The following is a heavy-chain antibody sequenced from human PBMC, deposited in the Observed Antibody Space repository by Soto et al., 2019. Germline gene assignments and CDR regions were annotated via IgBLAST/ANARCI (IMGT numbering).Heavy chain of an antibody. Sequence: QVPLVQSGAAVKKPGASVKVSCKTSGYTFRTYGISWVRQAPGQGLEWMGWISSYNDKTKYSQKIEGRATMTTDTFTSTAYLELRSLRADDTAVYYCARDSHDYDSSYWYFDFWGRGTLVTVSS. J-gene: IGHJ2*01. CDR2: ISSYNDKT. D-gene: IGHD3-22*01. CDR3: ARDSHDYDSSYWYFDF. V-gene: IGHV1-18*01. CDR1: GYTFRTYG.